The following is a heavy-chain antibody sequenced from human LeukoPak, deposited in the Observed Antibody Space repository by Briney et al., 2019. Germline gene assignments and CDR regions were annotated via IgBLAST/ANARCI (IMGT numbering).Heavy chain of an antibody. V-gene: IGHV3-23*01. J-gene: IGHJ4*02. D-gene: IGHD3-22*01. CDR3: AKRGVVIRVILVGFHKEAYYFDS. CDR2: ISDSGGST. CDR1: GITLSNYG. Sequence: GGSLRLSCAGSGITLSNYGMSWVRQAPGKGLEWVAVISDSGGSTNYANSVTGRFTISRDNRKNTLYLQMNSLRAEDTAVYFCAKRGVVIRVILVGFHKEAYYFDSWGQGALVTVSS.